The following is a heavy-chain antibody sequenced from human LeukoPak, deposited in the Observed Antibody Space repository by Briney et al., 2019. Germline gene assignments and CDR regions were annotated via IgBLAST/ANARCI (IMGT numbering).Heavy chain of an antibody. CDR3: ARGGLRFLEWLSFLDY. CDR2: INHSGST. D-gene: IGHD3-3*01. V-gene: IGHV4-34*01. Sequence: SETLSLTCAVYGGSFSGYYWSWIRQPPGKGLEWIVEINHSGSTNYNPSLKSRVTISVDTSKNQFSLKLSSVTAADTAVYYCARGGLRFLEWLSFLDYWGQGTLVTVSS. CDR1: GGSFSGYY. J-gene: IGHJ4*02.